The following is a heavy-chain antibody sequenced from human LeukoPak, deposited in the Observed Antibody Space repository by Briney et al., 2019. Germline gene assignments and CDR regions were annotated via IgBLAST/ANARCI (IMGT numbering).Heavy chain of an antibody. Sequence: GGSLRLSCAASGFTFSSYAMSWVRQAPGKGLEWVSAISGSGGSTYYADSVKGRFTISRDNSKNTLYLQMNSLRAEDTAVYYCAKEEAYYDYVWGSYLDYWGQGTLVTVSS. CDR3: AKEEAYYDYVWGSYLDY. CDR2: ISGSGGST. J-gene: IGHJ4*02. CDR1: GFTFSSYA. V-gene: IGHV3-23*01. D-gene: IGHD3-16*02.